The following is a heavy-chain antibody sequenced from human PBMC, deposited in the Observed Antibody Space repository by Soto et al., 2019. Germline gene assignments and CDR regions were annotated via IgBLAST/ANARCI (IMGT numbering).Heavy chain of an antibody. J-gene: IGHJ6*03. CDR2: MNPNSGNT. CDR1: GYTFTSYD. Sequence: GASVKVSCKASGYTFTSYDINWVRQATGQGLEWMGWMNPNSGNTGYAQKFQGRVTMTRNTSISTAYMELSSLRSEDTAVYYCAREYSSSSGGYYYYYMDVWGKGTTVTVSS. D-gene: IGHD6-6*01. V-gene: IGHV1-8*01. CDR3: AREYSSSSGGYYYYYMDV.